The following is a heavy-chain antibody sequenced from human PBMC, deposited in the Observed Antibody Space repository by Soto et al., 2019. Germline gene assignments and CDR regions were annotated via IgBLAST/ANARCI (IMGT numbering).Heavy chain of an antibody. CDR1: GGSISDGAYY. CDR2: IYDSGNT. J-gene: IGHJ4*02. D-gene: IGHD2-21*01. CDR3: ASGLSGDKVDQ. V-gene: IGHV4-30-4*01. Sequence: QVQLQESGPGLVKPSQTLSLTCTVSGGSISDGAYYWSWLRQPPGKGLEWIGHIYDSGNTYNNPSLKSRLTISVDTSKNHFSLHLNSVTAADTAVYYCASGLSGDKVDQWGQGTLVTVSS.